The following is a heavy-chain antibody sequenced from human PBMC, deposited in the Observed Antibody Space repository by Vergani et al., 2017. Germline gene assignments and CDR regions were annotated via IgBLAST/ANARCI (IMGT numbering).Heavy chain of an antibody. D-gene: IGHD3-9*01. Sequence: QVQLQESGPGLVRPSETLSLTCTVSGGSLSGYYWNWIRQTPGEGLEWIGYIYYSGSTNYNPSLKSRVTISVDTSKNQFSLKLSSVTAADTAVYYCAGKTSAYDILTGYYHTHPFDYWGQGTLVTVSS. CDR1: GGSLSGYY. CDR3: AGKTSAYDILTGYYHTHPFDY. V-gene: IGHV4-59*01. J-gene: IGHJ4*02. CDR2: IYYSGST.